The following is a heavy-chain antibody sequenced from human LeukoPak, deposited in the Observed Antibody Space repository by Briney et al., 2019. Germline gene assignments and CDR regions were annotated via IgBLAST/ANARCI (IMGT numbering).Heavy chain of an antibody. CDR1: GGSISSGGYY. CDR2: IYYTGNT. V-gene: IGHV4-61*08. Sequence: PSETLSLTCTVSGGSISSGGYYWSWIRQPPGKGLEWIGYIYYTGNTNYNPSLKSRVTISVDTSKNQFSLKLSSVTAADTAVYYCARELRFLEWLLASRAYYYMDVWGKGTTVTVSS. D-gene: IGHD3-3*01. CDR3: ARELRFLEWLLASRAYYYMDV. J-gene: IGHJ6*03.